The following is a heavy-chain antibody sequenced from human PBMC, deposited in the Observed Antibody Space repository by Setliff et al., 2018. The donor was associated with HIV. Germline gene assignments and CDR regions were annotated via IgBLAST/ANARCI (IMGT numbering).Heavy chain of an antibody. Sequence: ASVKVSCKASGGTFSSYAISWVRQAPGQGLEWMGGIIPYNGHTNFAQKFQGRVTMTTDTATSTAYMEVRSLRSDDTAVYYCARTDYGGNSGGNYFDYWGQGSLVTVSS. CDR3: ARTDYGGNSGGNYFDY. J-gene: IGHJ4*02. V-gene: IGHV1-18*01. CDR1: GGTFSSYA. D-gene: IGHD4-17*01. CDR2: IIPYNGHT.